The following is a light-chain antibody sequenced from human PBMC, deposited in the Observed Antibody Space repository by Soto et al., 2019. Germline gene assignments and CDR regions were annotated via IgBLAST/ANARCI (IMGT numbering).Light chain of an antibody. CDR1: QSVSSSY. V-gene: IGKV3-20*01. CDR2: GAS. CDR3: QQYGSSPWT. J-gene: IGKJ1*01. Sequence: VLTQSPGTLSLSPGERATLSCRASQSVSSSYLAWYQQKPGQAPRRPIYGASSRATGIPDRFSGSGSGTDFTLTISRLEPEDFAVYYCQQYGSSPWTFGQGTKV.